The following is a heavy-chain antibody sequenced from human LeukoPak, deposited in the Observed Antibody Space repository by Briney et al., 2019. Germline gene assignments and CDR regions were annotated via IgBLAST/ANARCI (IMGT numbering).Heavy chain of an antibody. CDR2: IYYSGST. D-gene: IGHD3-10*01. CDR3: ARLNSMVSV. Sequence: SETLSLTCTVSGGSISSYYWSWIRQPPGKGLEWIGYIYYSGSTNYNPSLKSRVTISVDTSKNQFSLKLSSVTAADTAVYYCARLNSMVSVWGQGTLVTVSS. J-gene: IGHJ4*02. CDR1: GGSISSYY. V-gene: IGHV4-59*12.